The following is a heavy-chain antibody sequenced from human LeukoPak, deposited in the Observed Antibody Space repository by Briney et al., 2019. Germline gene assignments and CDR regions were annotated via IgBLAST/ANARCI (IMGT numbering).Heavy chain of an antibody. CDR2: IHFSGST. Sequence: SETLSLTCTVSGGSISSYYWSWIRQPPGKRLEPIGYIHFSGSTNYNPSLRSRVTISRDTSKNQFSLKLTSVTAADTAVYYCARGYCSGGSCPNFDYWGQGTLVTVSS. J-gene: IGHJ4*02. CDR3: ARGYCSGGSCPNFDY. CDR1: GGSISSYY. D-gene: IGHD2-15*01. V-gene: IGHV4-59*01.